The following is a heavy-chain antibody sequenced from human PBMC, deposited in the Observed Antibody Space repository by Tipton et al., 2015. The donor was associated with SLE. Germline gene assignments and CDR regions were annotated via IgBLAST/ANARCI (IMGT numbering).Heavy chain of an antibody. CDR1: GDSMNSGTYY. Sequence: TLSLTCSVSGDSMNSGTYYWSWIRQSAGKGLEWIGRIYTSGTTTYNPSLKSRLTMSVDTSKNHFSLKLSSVTAADTAVYYCATPGYFGSGSSVSYWGQGMLVTISS. V-gene: IGHV4-61*02. D-gene: IGHD3-10*01. J-gene: IGHJ4*02. CDR2: IYTSGTT. CDR3: ATPGYFGSGSSVSY.